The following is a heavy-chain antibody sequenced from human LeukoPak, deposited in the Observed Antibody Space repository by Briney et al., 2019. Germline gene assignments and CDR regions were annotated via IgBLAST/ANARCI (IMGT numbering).Heavy chain of an antibody. J-gene: IGHJ3*02. CDR3: ARSDWGDDAFDI. D-gene: IGHD7-27*01. Sequence: NIKQDGSEKYYVDSVKGRFTISRDNAKNSLYLQMNSLRAEDTAVYYCARSDWGDDAFDIWGQGTMVTVSS. CDR2: IKQDGSEK. V-gene: IGHV3-7*01.